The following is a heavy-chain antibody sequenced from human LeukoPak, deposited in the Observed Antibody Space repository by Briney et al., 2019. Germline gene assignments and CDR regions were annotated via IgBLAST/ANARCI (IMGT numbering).Heavy chain of an antibody. D-gene: IGHD3-10*01. CDR2: IYYSGST. V-gene: IGHV4-30-4*01. CDR1: GGSISSGDYY. CDR3: ASSNYYGSEAFDI. J-gene: IGHJ3*02. Sequence: SETLSLTCTVSGGSISSGDYYWSWIRQPPGRGLEWIGYIYYSGSTYYNPSLKSRVTISVDTSKNQFSLKLSSVTAADTAVYYCASSNYYGSEAFDIWGQGTMVTVSS.